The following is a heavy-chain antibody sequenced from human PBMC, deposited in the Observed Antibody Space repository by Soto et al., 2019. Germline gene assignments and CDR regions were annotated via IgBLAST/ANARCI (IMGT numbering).Heavy chain of an antibody. CDR1: GYTFTSNG. D-gene: IGHD4-17*01. Sequence: QVQLVQSGAEVKKPGTSVKVSCKASGYTFTSNGISWVRQAPGQGLEWMGWISTYNGHTNYAQKLQGRVTMTRDTSTRIAYMELREMRSADTDVYYCARDGYGDYGYLGQGSLVTVSS. CDR2: ISTYNGHT. J-gene: IGHJ4*02. V-gene: IGHV1-18*01. CDR3: ARDGYGDYGY.